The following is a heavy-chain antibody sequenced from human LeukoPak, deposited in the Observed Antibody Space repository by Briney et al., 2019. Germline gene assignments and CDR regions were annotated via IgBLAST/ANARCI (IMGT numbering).Heavy chain of an antibody. CDR1: GGSISSGDYY. D-gene: IGHD1-26*01. CDR2: IYYIGST. J-gene: IGHJ5*02. Sequence: PSETLSLTCTVSGGSISSGDYYWSWIRQPPGKGLEWIGYIYYIGSTYYNPSLKSRVTISVDTSKNQFSLKLSSVTAADTAVYYCARGGATHNWFDPWGQGTLVTVSS. CDR3: ARGGATHNWFDP. V-gene: IGHV4-30-4*01.